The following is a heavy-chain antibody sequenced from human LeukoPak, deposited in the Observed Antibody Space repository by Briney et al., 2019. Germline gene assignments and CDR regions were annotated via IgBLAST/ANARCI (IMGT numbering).Heavy chain of an antibody. D-gene: IGHD1-14*01. CDR1: GFTFSDYG. CDR2: IWYDGSNK. J-gene: IGHJ4*02. Sequence: GGFLRLSCAASGFTFSDYGMHWVRQAPGKGLEWVAVIWYDGSNKNYADSVKGRFTISRDNSRNTLYLQMNSLKTEDTAVYYCTGRDDYWGQGTLVTVSS. V-gene: IGHV3-33*01. CDR3: TGRDDY.